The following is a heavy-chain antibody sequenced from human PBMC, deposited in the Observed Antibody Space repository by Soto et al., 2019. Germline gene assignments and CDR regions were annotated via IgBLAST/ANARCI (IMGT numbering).Heavy chain of an antibody. CDR1: GSTFSSHY. Sequence: QVQLVQSGTAVKKPGASVKVSCKTSGSTFSSHYIHWVRQAPGQGLEWMGIIHPNSGNTSYAQKFQVRVTMTRDTSTSTVYMELSRLRSEDTAVYYCARDLASETGTTYWGQGTLVTVSS. J-gene: IGHJ4*02. D-gene: IGHD1-7*01. V-gene: IGHV1-46*01. CDR3: ARDLASETGTTY. CDR2: IHPNSGNT.